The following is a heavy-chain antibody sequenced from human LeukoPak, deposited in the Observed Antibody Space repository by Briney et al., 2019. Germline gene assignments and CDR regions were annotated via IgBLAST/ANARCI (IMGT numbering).Heavy chain of an antibody. CDR3: GRLMGGYDSYFYGMDV. V-gene: IGHV3-30*03. D-gene: IGHD5-12*01. Sequence: GGSLRLHCAASGFTFSSFGMHWVRQAPGKGLEWVAVISYDGSNKYYADSVKGRFTISRDNSQNTLYLQMNSLRLEDTAVYYCGRLMGGYDSYFYGMDVWGQGTTVTVSS. J-gene: IGHJ6*02. CDR1: GFTFSSFG. CDR2: ISYDGSNK.